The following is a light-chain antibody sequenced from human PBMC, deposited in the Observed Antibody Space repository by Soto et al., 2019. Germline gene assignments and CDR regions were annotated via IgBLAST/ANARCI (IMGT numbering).Light chain of an antibody. J-gene: IGLJ1*01. V-gene: IGLV1-51*01. Sequence: QSVLTQPPSVSAAPGRKVTISCSGSSSNIGGNSVSWYQQLPGTAPKLLIYDDNKRPSGIPDRFSGSKSGTSATLGITGFQTGDEADYYCGSWDSRLSAYVFGNGTKVT. CDR3: GSWDSRLSAYV. CDR2: DDN. CDR1: SSNIGGNS.